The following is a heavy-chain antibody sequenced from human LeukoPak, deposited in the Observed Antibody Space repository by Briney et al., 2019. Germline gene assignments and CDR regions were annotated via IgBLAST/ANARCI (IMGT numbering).Heavy chain of an antibody. Sequence: PGGSLRLSCAASGFTFSSYGMHWVRQAPGKGLEWVAVISYDGSNKYYADSVKGRFTISRDNSKKTLYLQMNSLRAEDTAVYYRAKDLGYGSCGSCKNFDYWGQRTLVTVSS. D-gene: IGHD2-15*01. V-gene: IGHV3-30*18. CDR3: AKDLGYGSCGSCKNFDY. CDR1: GFTFSSYG. J-gene: IGHJ4*02. CDR2: ISYDGSNK.